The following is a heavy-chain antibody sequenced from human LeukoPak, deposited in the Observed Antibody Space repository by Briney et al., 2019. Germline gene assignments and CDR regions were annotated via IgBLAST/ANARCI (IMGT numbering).Heavy chain of an antibody. V-gene: IGHV3-30*18. J-gene: IGHJ6*02. CDR3: AKDSYDSSGYYWYYSMDV. Sequence: RYFRIFSTASPFSFRNYGTHLVRAVAGAWMEGVGGILYDGTNKYYADSVKGRFTISRDTSKNTLYLQMNSLRAEDTAVYYCAKDSYDSSGYYWYYSMDVWGQGTTVTVSS. D-gene: IGHD3-22*01. CDR1: PFSFRNYG. CDR2: ILYDGTNK.